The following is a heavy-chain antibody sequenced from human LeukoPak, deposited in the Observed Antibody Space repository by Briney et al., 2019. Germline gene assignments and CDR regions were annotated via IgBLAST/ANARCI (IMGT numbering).Heavy chain of an antibody. V-gene: IGHV3-23*01. D-gene: IGHD3-10*02. J-gene: IGHJ6*04. CDR2: ISHNANST. CDR1: GFTVSSNY. CDR3: AELGITMIGGV. Sequence: GGSLRLSCAASGFTVSSNYMNWVRQAPGKGLEWVATISHNANSTYYANSVRGRFTISRNNFNNTLYLQMNSLRAEDTAVYYCAELGITMIGGVWGKGTTVTISS.